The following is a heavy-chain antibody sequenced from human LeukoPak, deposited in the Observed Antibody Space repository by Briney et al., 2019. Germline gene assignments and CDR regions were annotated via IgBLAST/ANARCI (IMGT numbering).Heavy chain of an antibody. Sequence: PGRSLRLSCAASGFTFSSYAMHWVRQAPGKGLEWVAVISYDGSNKYYADSVKGRFTISRDNSKNTLYLQMNSLRAEDTAVYYWAREFTNYRNSSFGSDLDYLGQGTLVTVSS. CDR3: AREFTNYRNSSFGSDLDY. J-gene: IGHJ4*02. D-gene: IGHD6-6*01. CDR2: ISYDGSNK. V-gene: IGHV3-30-3*01. CDR1: GFTFSSYA.